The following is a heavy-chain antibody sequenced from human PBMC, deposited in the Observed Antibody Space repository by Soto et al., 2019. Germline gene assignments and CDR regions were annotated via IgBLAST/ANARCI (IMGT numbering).Heavy chain of an antibody. CDR2: IIPIFGTA. CDR3: ARDPHYDIFDVWYFDL. CDR1: GGTFSSYA. V-gene: IGHV1-69*01. Sequence: QVQLVQSGAEVKKPGSSVKVSCKASGGTFSSYAISWVRQAPGQGLEWMGGIIPIFGTANYAQKFQGRVTITADESTSTDYMELSSLRSEDTDVYYCARDPHYDIFDVWYFDLWGRGTLVTVSS. D-gene: IGHD3-9*01. J-gene: IGHJ2*01.